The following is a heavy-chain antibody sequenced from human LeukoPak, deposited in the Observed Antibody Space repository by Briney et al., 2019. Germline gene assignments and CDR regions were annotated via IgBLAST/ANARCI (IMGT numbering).Heavy chain of an antibody. Sequence: GGSLRLSCAASGFTFSSYGMHWVRQAPGKGLEWVAVISYDGSNKYYADSVKGRFTISRDNSKNTLYLQMNSLRAEDTAVYYCAKEDTYYDFWSGYYSPFYYYYYMDVWGKGTTVTVSS. D-gene: IGHD3-3*01. J-gene: IGHJ6*03. CDR1: GFTFSSYG. CDR3: AKEDTYYDFWSGYYSPFYYYYYMDV. CDR2: ISYDGSNK. V-gene: IGHV3-30*18.